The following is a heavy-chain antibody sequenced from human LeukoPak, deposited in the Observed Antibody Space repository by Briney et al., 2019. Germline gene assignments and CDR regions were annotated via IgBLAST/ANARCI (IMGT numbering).Heavy chain of an antibody. D-gene: IGHD6-19*01. V-gene: IGHV4-38-2*01. Sequence: PSETLSLTCAVSGYSISSGYYRGWIRQPPGKGLEWIGSIYHSGSTYYNPSLESRVTISVDTSKNQFSLKLSSVTAADTAVYYCASSGWYGDYFDYWGQGTLVTVSS. CDR2: IYHSGST. J-gene: IGHJ4*02. CDR3: ASSGWYGDYFDY. CDR1: GYSISSGYY.